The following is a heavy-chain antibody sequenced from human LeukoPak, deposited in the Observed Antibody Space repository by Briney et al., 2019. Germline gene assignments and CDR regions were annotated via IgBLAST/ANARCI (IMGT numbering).Heavy chain of an antibody. CDR2: IYYSGST. CDR3: ARGTTLMKDIVVVPAALDP. V-gene: IGHV4-30-4*01. J-gene: IGHJ5*02. CDR1: GGSISSGDYY. D-gene: IGHD2-2*01. Sequence: SETLSLTCTVSGGSISSGDYYWSWIRQPPGKGLEWIGYIYYSGSTYYNPSLKSRVTISVDTSKNQFSLKLSSVTAADTAVHYCARGTTLMKDIVVVPAALDPWGQGTLVTVSS.